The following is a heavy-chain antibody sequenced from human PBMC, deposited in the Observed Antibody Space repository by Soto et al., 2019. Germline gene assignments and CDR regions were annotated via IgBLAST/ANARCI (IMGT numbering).Heavy chain of an antibody. Sequence: EVQLLESGGGLVQPGGSLRLSCAASGFTFSRYAMSWVRQAPGKGLEWVSAISGSGGSTYYADSVKGRFTISRDNSKNTLYLQMNSLRAEDTAVYYCAKSKDFWSGYPYYFDYWGQGTLVTVSS. CDR1: GFTFSRYA. V-gene: IGHV3-23*01. CDR3: AKSKDFWSGYPYYFDY. J-gene: IGHJ4*02. CDR2: ISGSGGST. D-gene: IGHD3-3*01.